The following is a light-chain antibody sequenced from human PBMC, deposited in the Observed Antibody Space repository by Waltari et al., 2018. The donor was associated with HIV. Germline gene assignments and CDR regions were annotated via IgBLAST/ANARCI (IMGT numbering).Light chain of an antibody. CDR2: END. J-gene: IGLJ3*02. CDR3: QSYDITNSNWV. V-gene: IGLV6-57*03. Sequence: FLLAQPHSVSESPGKTVTISCTQSSGIIATKTVQCYQQRPGSAPTTLIFENDQRPPGVPARFSGSIDRSSNSASLIISGLQTEDEADYYCQSYDITNSNWVFGGGTKLTVL. CDR1: SGIIATKT.